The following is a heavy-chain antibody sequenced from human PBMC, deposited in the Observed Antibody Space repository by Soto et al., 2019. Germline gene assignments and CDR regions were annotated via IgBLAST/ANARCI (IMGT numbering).Heavy chain of an antibody. D-gene: IGHD6-6*01. CDR3: ASVHCARPNCVPLDP. J-gene: IGHJ5*02. V-gene: IGHV4-39*02. CDR2: IYYSGTS. CDR1: GGSINDDTYY. Sequence: QLQLQESGPGLVKPSETLSLTCTVSGGSINDDTYYWGWIRQPPGKGLEWIGSIYYSGTSSYNPSLESLVTTSGDTPKNHLSLRLRSVTAAATAVYYCASVHCARPNCVPLDPWGQGTLVIVSS.